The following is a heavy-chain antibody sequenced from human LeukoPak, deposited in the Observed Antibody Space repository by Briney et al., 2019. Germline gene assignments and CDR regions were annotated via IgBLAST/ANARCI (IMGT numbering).Heavy chain of an antibody. V-gene: IGHV3-7*01. D-gene: IGHD2-2*01. Sequence: PGGSLRLTCAASGFTFSSYWMSWARHAPGKGREWVANIKQDRSEKYYVDSVKGRFTISRDNAKNSLYLQMNSLRAEDTAVYYCARDDCSSISCYHNWFDPWGQGTLVTVSS. CDR2: IKQDRSEK. CDR1: GFTFSSYW. CDR3: ARDDCSSISCYHNWFDP. J-gene: IGHJ5*02.